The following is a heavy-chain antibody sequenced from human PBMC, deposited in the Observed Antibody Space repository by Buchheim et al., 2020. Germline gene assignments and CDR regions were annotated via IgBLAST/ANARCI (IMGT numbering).Heavy chain of an antibody. CDR3: ARGDSYGYSYFDP. V-gene: IGHV4-39*07. Sequence: QLQLQESGPGLVKPSETLSLTCNVSGDSISRDNYYWGWIRQPPGKGLEWIGSMYYSGNTFYNPSLKSRVTISVDTSKNQISLKVKSVTAADTAVYYCARGDSYGYSYFDPWGQGTL. J-gene: IGHJ5*02. CDR2: MYYSGNT. CDR1: GDSISRDNYY. D-gene: IGHD3-16*01.